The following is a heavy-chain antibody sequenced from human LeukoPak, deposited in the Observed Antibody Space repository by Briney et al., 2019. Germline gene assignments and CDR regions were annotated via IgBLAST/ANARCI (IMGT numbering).Heavy chain of an antibody. CDR1: GFTFTNYA. CDR3: ASTIFGGFDP. Sequence: PGGSLRLSCAASGFTFTNYAFNWVRQAPGKGLEWVSGINWNGGSTGYADSVKGRFTISRDNAKNSLYLQMNSLRAEDTALYYCASTIFGGFDPWGQGTLVTVSS. CDR2: INWNGGST. D-gene: IGHD3-3*01. J-gene: IGHJ5*02. V-gene: IGHV3-20*04.